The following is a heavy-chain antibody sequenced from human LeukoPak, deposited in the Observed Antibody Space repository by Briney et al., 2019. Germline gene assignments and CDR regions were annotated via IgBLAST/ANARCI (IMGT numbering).Heavy chain of an antibody. D-gene: IGHD6-13*01. CDR2: IDYSGST. Sequence: SETLSLTCTVSGGSISTCYWSWIRQPPGKGLEWIGYIDYSGSTNYNPSLKSRVTTSVDTSKNRFSLKLSSVTAADTALFYCARVRRYSSRPDAFDIWGQGTMVTVSS. CDR1: GGSISTCY. J-gene: IGHJ3*02. CDR3: ARVRRYSSRPDAFDI. V-gene: IGHV4-59*01.